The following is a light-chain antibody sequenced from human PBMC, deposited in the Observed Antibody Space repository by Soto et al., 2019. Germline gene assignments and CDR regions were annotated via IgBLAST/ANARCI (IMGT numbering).Light chain of an antibody. V-gene: IGKV3-15*01. J-gene: IGKJ1*01. CDR2: RAS. Sequence: EIVITHSPATVSVSPGERATLSCRASHSISSNLAWYQQILGQAPRLLIYRASTRATGIPARFSGSGSGTEFTLTISSLQSEDFALYYCHQYENWPQTFGQGTKVDIK. CDR3: HQYENWPQT. CDR1: HSISSN.